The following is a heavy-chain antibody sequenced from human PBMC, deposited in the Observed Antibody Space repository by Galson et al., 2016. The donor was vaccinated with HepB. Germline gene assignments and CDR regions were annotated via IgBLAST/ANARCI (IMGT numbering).Heavy chain of an antibody. Sequence: SLRLSCAASGLSLSGYAMHWVRQTPGKGLEWVAAISHATKEYYEDSVKGRFTISRDNSKTLYLQMDSLRAEDTAVYYCSRVGHGYSLGSGFDPWGQGTLVTVSS. D-gene: IGHD3-10*01. V-gene: IGHV3-30*04. J-gene: IGHJ5*02. CDR2: ISHATKE. CDR3: SRVGHGYSLGSGFDP. CDR1: GLSLSGYA.